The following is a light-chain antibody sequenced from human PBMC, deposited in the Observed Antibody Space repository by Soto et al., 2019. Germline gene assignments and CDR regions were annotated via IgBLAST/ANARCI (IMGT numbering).Light chain of an antibody. V-gene: IGKV1-39*01. Sequence: DIQMTQSPSSLSASVGDRVTITCRASQSISSYLNWYQLKPGKAPKLLIYAASSLQSGVPSRFSGSGSGTDFTLTISSLQPEDFATYYCQQSYSTHTFGQGTKLEIK. J-gene: IGKJ2*01. CDR1: QSISSY. CDR3: QQSYSTHT. CDR2: AAS.